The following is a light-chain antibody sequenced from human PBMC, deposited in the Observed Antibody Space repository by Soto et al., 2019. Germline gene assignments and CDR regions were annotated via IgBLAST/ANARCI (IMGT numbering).Light chain of an antibody. Sequence: EIVLTQSPATLSLSPGERATLSCRASQSIKSVHLAWYQHERGQAPRLLMYGAFTRATGTPARFSGGGSETDFTLSVSRLEPEDFAVYYCQYFGSSPHTFGGGTKVEIK. CDR1: QSIKSVH. CDR2: GAF. J-gene: IGKJ4*01. CDR3: QYFGSSPHT. V-gene: IGKV3-20*01.